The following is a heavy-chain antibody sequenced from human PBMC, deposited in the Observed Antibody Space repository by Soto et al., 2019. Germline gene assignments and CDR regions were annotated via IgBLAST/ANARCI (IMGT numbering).Heavy chain of an antibody. CDR1: GGSVSSGSYY. V-gene: IGHV4-61*01. Sequence: SETLSLTCTVSGGSVSSGSYYWSWIRQPPGKGLEWIGEIYHSGSTNYNPSLKSRVTTSVDKSKNQFSLKLSSVTAADTAVYYCARHTVWFGESYWGQRTLVTVSS. D-gene: IGHD3-10*01. CDR3: ARHTVWFGESY. J-gene: IGHJ4*02. CDR2: IYHSGST.